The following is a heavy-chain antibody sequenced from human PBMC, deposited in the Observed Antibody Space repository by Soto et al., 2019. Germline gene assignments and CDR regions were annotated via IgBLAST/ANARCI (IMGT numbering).Heavy chain of an antibody. CDR2: ISHRSLTI. J-gene: IGHJ4*02. CDR1: GFTFSDHY. D-gene: IGHD6-6*01. CDR3: ARGGGSSPFDY. Sequence: PGGSLRLSCAASGFTFSDHYMAWFRQTPERGLEWLAYISHRSLTIYHARSVKDRFTISRDDATDSIYLQMNNLRVGDTAVYFCARGGGSSPFDYWGQGTAVTVSS. V-gene: IGHV3-11*01.